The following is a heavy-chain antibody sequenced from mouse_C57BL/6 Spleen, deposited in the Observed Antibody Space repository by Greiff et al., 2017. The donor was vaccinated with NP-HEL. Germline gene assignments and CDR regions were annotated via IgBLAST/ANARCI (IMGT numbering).Heavy chain of an antibody. Sequence: VQLVESGAELVKPGASVKLSCKASGYTFTEYTIHWVKQRPGQGLEWIGWIYPGSGSIKYNEKFKDKATLTADKSSSTVYMELSRLTSGDAAVYFCARHEDGPPTLAPFDYWGQGTTLTVSS. J-gene: IGHJ2*01. CDR3: ARHEDGPPTLAPFDY. CDR1: GYTFTEYT. V-gene: IGHV1-62-2*01. CDR2: IYPGSGSI. D-gene: IGHD4-1*02.